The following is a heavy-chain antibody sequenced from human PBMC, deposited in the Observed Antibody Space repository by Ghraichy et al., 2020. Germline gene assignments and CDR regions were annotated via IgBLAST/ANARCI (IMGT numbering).Heavy chain of an antibody. Sequence: GGSLRLSCAASGFTFSSYAMSWVRQAPGKGLEWVSAISGSGGSTYYADSVKGRFTISRDNSKNTLYLQMNSLRAEDTAVYYCAKEATVAGIKRHNWFDPWGQGTLVTVSS. V-gene: IGHV3-23*01. CDR1: GFTFSSYA. CDR2: ISGSGGST. CDR3: AKEATVAGIKRHNWFDP. D-gene: IGHD6-19*01. J-gene: IGHJ5*02.